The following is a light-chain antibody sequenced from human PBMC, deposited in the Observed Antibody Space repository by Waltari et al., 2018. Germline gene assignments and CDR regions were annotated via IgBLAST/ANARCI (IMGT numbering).Light chain of an antibody. CDR3: SAWDGSLNTWL. V-gene: IGLV10-54*04. J-gene: IGLJ3*02. CDR2: RNT. Sequence: QAGLTQPPSVSKGLRTTATLTCSGTSKNVADEGASCLQQHQGHPPKVLSYRNTHRPSGVSERFSASRSGNTASLTISGLQPEDEADYYCSAWDGSLNTWLFGGGTKLTVL. CDR1: SKNVADEG.